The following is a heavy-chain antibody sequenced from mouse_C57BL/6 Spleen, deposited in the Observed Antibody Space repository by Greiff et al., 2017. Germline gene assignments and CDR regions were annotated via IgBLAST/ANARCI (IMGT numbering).Heavy chain of an antibody. CDR2: ISSGSSTI. D-gene: IGHD2-1*01. CDR3: AREEDYYGNYGSFDV. CDR1: GFTFSDYG. J-gene: IGHJ1*03. Sequence: EVQGVESGGGLVKPGGSLKLSCAASGFTFSDYGMHWVRQAPEKGLEWVAYISSGSSTIYYADTVKGRFTISRDNAKNTLFLQMTSLRSEDTAMYYCAREEDYYGNYGSFDVWGTGTTVTVSS. V-gene: IGHV5-17*01.